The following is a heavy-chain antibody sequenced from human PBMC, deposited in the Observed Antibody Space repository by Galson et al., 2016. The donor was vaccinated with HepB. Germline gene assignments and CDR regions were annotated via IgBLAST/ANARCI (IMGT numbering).Heavy chain of an antibody. CDR1: GYSLSDYN. J-gene: IGHJ3*01. V-gene: IGHV1-2*02. CDR3: AREGDIVVPVSADDAFDL. CDR2: INPDTGAS. Sequence: SCKASGYSLSDYNLHWVRQAPGQGLEWMGWINPDTGASNCTQRFQGRVFMASDTSISTAYLELRSLRSGDTATYYCAREGDIVVPVSADDAFDLWGQGTMVTV. D-gene: IGHD2-15*01.